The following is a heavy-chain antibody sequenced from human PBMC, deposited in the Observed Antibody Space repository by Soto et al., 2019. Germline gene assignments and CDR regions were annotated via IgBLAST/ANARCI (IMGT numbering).Heavy chain of an antibody. CDR3: AREKSTMIEYWYFDL. Sequence: EVPLVESGGGLVQPGGSLRLSCAASGFTFSSYEMDWVRQAPGNGLEWVSYISSSGTTIYYAASGKGRFTISIDNANNSLVLQMNSLRVEETGVYYCAREKSTMIEYWYFDLWGRGTLVTVSS. J-gene: IGHJ2*01. CDR1: GFTFSSYE. V-gene: IGHV3-48*03. D-gene: IGHD2-2*01. CDR2: ISSSGTTI.